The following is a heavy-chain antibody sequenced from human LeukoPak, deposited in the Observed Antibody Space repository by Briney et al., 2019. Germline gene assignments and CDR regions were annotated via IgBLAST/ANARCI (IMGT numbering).Heavy chain of an antibody. CDR1: GGSISSYY. J-gene: IGHJ3*02. CDR2: IYYSGST. Sequence: SETLSLTYTVSGGSISSYYWSWIRQPPGKGLEWIGYIYYSGSTNYNPSLKSRVTISVDTSKNQFSLKLSSVTAADTAVYYCASGTTVTTDDAFDIWGQGTMVTVSS. D-gene: IGHD4-11*01. CDR3: ASGTTVTTDDAFDI. V-gene: IGHV4-59*01.